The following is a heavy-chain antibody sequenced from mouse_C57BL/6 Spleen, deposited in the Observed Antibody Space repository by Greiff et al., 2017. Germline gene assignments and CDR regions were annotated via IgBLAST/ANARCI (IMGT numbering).Heavy chain of an antibody. V-gene: IGHV1-80*01. CDR1: GYSFTDYN. CDR3: ARFPKDLSWDVGAMDY. CDR2: IYPGDGDT. D-gene: IGHD4-1*01. J-gene: IGHJ4*01. Sequence: QVQLQQSGPELVKPGASVKISCKASGYSFTDYNMNWVKQRPGKGLEWIGQIYPGDGDTNYNGKFKGKATLTADKSSSTAYMQLSSLTSEDSAVYFCARFPKDLSWDVGAMDYWGQGTSVTVSS.